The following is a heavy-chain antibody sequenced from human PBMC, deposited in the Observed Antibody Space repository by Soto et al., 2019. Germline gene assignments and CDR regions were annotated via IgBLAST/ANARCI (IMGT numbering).Heavy chain of an antibody. CDR1: ADSISSSDW. D-gene: IGHD6-6*01. Sequence: QVQLQESGPGLVKPSGTLALTCAVSADSISSSDWWSWVRQSPGKGLEWIGEVYHSGSTNYNPSLKSRVTISVDKSKNQFSLNLNSVTAADTAIYYCARHAIAATNDAFDVWGQGTVVTVSS. J-gene: IGHJ3*01. CDR2: VYHSGST. V-gene: IGHV4-4*02. CDR3: ARHAIAATNDAFDV.